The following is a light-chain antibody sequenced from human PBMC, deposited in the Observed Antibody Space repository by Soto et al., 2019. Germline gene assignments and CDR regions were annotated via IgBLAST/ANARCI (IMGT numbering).Light chain of an antibody. CDR1: QSVNSN. CDR2: GAS. J-gene: IGKJ1*01. Sequence: EIVMTQYPATLSVSRGERATLSCRASQSVNSNLAWYQQKPGQAPRLLIYGASTRATGIPGSFSGSGSGTEFTLTISSLQSEDFAVYYCQQYNNWPRTFGQGTKVEIK. CDR3: QQYNNWPRT. V-gene: IGKV3-15*01.